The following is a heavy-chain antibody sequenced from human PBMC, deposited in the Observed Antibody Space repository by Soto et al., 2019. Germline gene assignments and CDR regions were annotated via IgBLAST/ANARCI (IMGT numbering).Heavy chain of an antibody. V-gene: IGHV4-4*07. CDR1: GDSMTKYY. CDR3: ARTVGAAYYFDI. J-gene: IGHJ4*02. Sequence: SETLSLTCNVSGDSMTKYYWSWIRQPAGKGLEWIGRIYTSGSTNYNPSLKSRVTMSIDTSNNHFSLNLKSVTAADAAVYYCARTVGAAYYFDIRGQGALVTVAS. D-gene: IGHD1-26*01. CDR2: IYTSGST.